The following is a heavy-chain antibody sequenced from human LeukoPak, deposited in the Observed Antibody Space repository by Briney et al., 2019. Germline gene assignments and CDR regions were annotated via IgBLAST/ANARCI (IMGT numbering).Heavy chain of an antibody. J-gene: IGHJ6*03. V-gene: IGHV3-11*01. CDR3: ARGGVVPATYYYMDV. CDR1: GFTFSDYY. D-gene: IGHD2-2*01. CDR2: ISSSGSTI. Sequence: GGSLRRSCAASGFTFSDYYMSWIRQAPGKGLEWVSYISSSGSTIYYADSVKGRFTISRDNAKNSLYLQMNSLRAEDTAVYYCARGGVVPATYYYMDVWGKGTTVTVSS.